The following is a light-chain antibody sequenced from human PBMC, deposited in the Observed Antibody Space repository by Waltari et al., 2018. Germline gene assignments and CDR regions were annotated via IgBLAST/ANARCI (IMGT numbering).Light chain of an antibody. CDR2: RND. V-gene: IGLV1-44*01. Sequence: QTVLTQPPSTSGAPGQTVTISCSGTQSNVGANVFNWYQQFPGAVPRLLIYRNDQRPSGVPDRFSGSKSGTSASLAISGLRSEDEADYFCTSWDDSPTGRWVFGGGTKVTVL. CDR3: TSWDDSPTGRWV. CDR1: QSNVGANV. J-gene: IGLJ3*02.